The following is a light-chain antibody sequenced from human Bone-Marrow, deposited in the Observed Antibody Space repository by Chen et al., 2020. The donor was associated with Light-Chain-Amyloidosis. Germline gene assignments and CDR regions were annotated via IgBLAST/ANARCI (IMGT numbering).Light chain of an antibody. Sequence: SYVLTQPSSETVAPGQTATIACGGNNIGSISVHWYQQTPGQAPLLVVYDDSDRPSGIPERLSGSNSGNTATLTISRVEAGDEADYYCQVWDRSSDRPVFGGGTKLTVL. CDR2: DDS. CDR1: NIGSIS. J-gene: IGLJ3*02. CDR3: QVWDRSSDRPV. V-gene: IGLV3-21*02.